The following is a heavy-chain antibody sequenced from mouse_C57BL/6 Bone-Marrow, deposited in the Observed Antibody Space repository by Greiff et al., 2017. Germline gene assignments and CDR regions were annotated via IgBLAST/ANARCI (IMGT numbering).Heavy chain of an antibody. CDR2: IWRGGST. J-gene: IGHJ1*03. Sequence: VQLQQSGPGLVQPSQSLSITCTVSGFSLTSYGVHWVRQSPGKGLEWLGVIWRGGSTDYNAAFMSRLSITKDNSKSQVFFKMNSLQADDTAIYYCAKKGDYYGSSPWYFDVWGTGTTVTVSS. CDR3: AKKGDYYGSSPWYFDV. D-gene: IGHD1-1*01. CDR1: GFSLTSYG. V-gene: IGHV2-5*01.